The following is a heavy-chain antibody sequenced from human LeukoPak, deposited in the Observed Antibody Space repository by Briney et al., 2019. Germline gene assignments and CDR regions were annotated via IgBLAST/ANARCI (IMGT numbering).Heavy chain of an antibody. V-gene: IGHV4-59*08. J-gene: IGHJ4*02. CDR3: ARQTFGVLYFDS. CDR1: GGSISSYY. Sequence: PSETLSLTCTVSGGSISSYYWSWIRQPPGKGLEWIGYIYYSGSTNYNPSLKSRVTISTDMSKNRFSLKLTSVTAADTAVYYCARQTFGVLYFDSWGQGTLAIVSS. CDR2: IYYSGST. D-gene: IGHD3-10*01.